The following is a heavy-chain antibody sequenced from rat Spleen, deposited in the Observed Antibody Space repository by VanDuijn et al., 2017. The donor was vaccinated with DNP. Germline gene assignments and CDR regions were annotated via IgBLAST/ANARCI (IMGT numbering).Heavy chain of an antibody. CDR1: GFTSNNYW. CDR3: TRVPRWGGYRDVMDA. D-gene: IGHD1-11*01. J-gene: IGHJ4*01. V-gene: IGHV5-31*01. CDR2: ITQTGGST. Sequence: EVQLVESGGGLVQPGRSLKLSCVASGFTSNNYWMTWIRQTPGKGLEWVASITQTGGSTYYPDSVKGRFTISRDTAKSTLYLQMNSLRSEDTATYYCTRVPRWGGYRDVMDAWGQGASVTVSS.